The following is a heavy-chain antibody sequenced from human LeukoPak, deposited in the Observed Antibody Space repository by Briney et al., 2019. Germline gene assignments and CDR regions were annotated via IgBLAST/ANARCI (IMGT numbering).Heavy chain of an antibody. Sequence: PGGSLRLSCAASGFTFSSYAMTWVRQAPGKGLEWVSCISGSGGRTYYADSVKGRFTISRDNSKNTLYLQMNSLRADDTAVYYCAKDEDSVPGGMDVWGQGTTVTVSS. D-gene: IGHD2-8*02. CDR3: AKDEDSVPGGMDV. CDR2: ISGSGGRT. V-gene: IGHV3-23*01. J-gene: IGHJ6*02. CDR1: GFTFSSYA.